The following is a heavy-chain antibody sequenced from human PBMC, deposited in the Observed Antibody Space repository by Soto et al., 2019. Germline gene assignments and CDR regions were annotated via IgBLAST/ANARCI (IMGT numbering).Heavy chain of an antibody. J-gene: IGHJ6*03. V-gene: IGHV3-23*01. CDR3: AKSPSSLYYMDV. CDR2: FGGSGGT. Sequence: EVQVLESGGGLVQPGGSLRLSCVGSGFIFSNYAMAWVRQAPGKGLEWVSGFGGSGGTYYADSVKGRYTISRDNSKNTWYLQMSSLRVEDTAVYYCAKSPSSLYYMDVWGRGTAATVSS. CDR1: GFIFSNYA.